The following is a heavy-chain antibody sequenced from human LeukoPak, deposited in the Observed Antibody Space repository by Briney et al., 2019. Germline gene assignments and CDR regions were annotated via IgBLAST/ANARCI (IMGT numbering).Heavy chain of an antibody. Sequence: SETLSLTCTVSGGSISSYYWSWIRQPPGKGLEWIGEINHSGSTNYNPSLKSRVTISVDTSKNQFSLKLSSVTAADTAVYYCARGPSYYDFWSGSDFDYWGQGTLVTVSS. J-gene: IGHJ4*02. CDR2: INHSGST. CDR1: GGSISSYY. V-gene: IGHV4-34*01. CDR3: ARGPSYYDFWSGSDFDY. D-gene: IGHD3-3*01.